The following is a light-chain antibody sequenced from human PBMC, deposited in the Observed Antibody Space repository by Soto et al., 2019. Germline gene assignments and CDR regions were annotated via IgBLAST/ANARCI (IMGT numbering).Light chain of an antibody. J-gene: IGKJ1*01. Sequence: TQSPSTLSASVGDRVTFTCRASQTISTWLAWYQQKPGEAPKLLIYKASTLEVGVPSRFSASGSGTEFTLTINTLQPADFATYYCQQYNSYPWTFGQGTKV. V-gene: IGKV1-5*03. CDR2: KAS. CDR3: QQYNSYPWT. CDR1: QTISTW.